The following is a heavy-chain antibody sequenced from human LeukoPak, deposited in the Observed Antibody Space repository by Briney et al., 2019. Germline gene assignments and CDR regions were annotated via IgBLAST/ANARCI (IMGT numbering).Heavy chain of an antibody. Sequence: GGSLRLSCAASGLTVSSNYMSWVRQAPGKGLEWVSVIYSGGSTYYADSVKGRFTISRDNSKNTLYLQMNSLRAEDTAVYYCARASNTAMVGGFGYWGQGPLVTVSS. J-gene: IGHJ4*02. CDR1: GLTVSSNY. V-gene: IGHV3-66*02. D-gene: IGHD5-18*01. CDR3: ARASNTAMVGGFGY. CDR2: IYSGGST.